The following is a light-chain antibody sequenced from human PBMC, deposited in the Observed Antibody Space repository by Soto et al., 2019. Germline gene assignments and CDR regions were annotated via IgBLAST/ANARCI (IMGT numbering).Light chain of an antibody. CDR1: SSHIGSNY. V-gene: IGLV1-47*02. J-gene: IGLJ1*01. Sequence: QSVLTQPPSASGTPGQRVTISCSGSSSHIGSNYVYWYQQLPGTAPKLLIHSNNQRPSGVPDRFSGSKSGTSASLAISGLRAEDEADYYCAAWDDSLSGDVFGTGTKVTVL. CDR3: AAWDDSLSGDV. CDR2: SNN.